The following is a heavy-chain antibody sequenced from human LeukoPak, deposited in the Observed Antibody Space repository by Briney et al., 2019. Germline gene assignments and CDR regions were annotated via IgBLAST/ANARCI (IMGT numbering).Heavy chain of an antibody. V-gene: IGHV4-34*01. CDR2: INHSGST. CDR1: GGSFSGYY. D-gene: IGHD3-10*01. CDR3: ARGIRFGELLKPFDY. J-gene: IGHJ4*02. Sequence: PSETLSLTCAVYGGSFSGYYWSWIRQPPGKGLEWIGEINHSGSTNYNPSLKSRVTISVDTSKSQFSLKLSSVTAADTAVYYCARGIRFGELLKPFDYWGQGTLVTVSS.